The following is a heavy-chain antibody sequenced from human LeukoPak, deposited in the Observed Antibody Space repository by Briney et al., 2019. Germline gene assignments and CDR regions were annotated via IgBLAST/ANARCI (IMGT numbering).Heavy chain of an antibody. CDR3: AREGRGGWYFDY. CDR2: ISSSSNYI. V-gene: IGHV3-21*01. Sequence: GGSLRLSCAASRFTFSSCSMNWVRQAPGKGLEWVSSISSSSNYIYYADSVKGRFTISRDNAKNSLYLQMNSLRAEDTAVYYCAREGRGGWYFDYWGQGTLVTVSS. J-gene: IGHJ4*02. CDR1: RFTFSSCS. D-gene: IGHD6-19*01.